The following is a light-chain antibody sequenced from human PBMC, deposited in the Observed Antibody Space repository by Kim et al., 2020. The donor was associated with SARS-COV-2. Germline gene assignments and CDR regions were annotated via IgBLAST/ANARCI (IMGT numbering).Light chain of an antibody. Sequence: ASVGDRVTITCRASQGIGNDLGWYQERPGKTPKLLIHAASNLQTGVPSRFSGSGSETEFTLTISNLQPEDFTTYYCLQNNKYPWTCGQGTKVDIK. CDR1: QGIGND. J-gene: IGKJ1*01. V-gene: IGKV1-17*02. CDR3: LQNNKYPWT. CDR2: AAS.